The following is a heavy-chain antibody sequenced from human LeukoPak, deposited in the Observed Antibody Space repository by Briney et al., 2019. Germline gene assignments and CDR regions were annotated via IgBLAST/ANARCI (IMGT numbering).Heavy chain of an antibody. CDR3: ARLPTDLLAFDY. J-gene: IGHJ4*02. V-gene: IGHV4-39*01. CDR1: GGSISSNSHY. Sequence: SETLSHTCTVSGGSISSNSHYWGWIRQPLGKGLEWIGSIYYSGSTYYNSSLKSRVTISVDTSKNQFSLKLSSVTAADTAVYYCARLPTDLLAFDYWGEGNLVTVSS. D-gene: IGHD2-8*02. CDR2: IYYSGST.